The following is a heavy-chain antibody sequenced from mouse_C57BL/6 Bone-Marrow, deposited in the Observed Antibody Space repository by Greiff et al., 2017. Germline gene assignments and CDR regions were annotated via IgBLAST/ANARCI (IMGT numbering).Heavy chain of an antibody. V-gene: IGHV1-69*01. CDR1: GYTFTSYW. CDR2: IDPSDSYT. J-gene: IGHJ3*01. CDR3: ARSDEGYVNWDFFAY. Sequence: QVQLKQPGAELVMPGASVKLSCKASGYTFTSYWMHWVKQRPGQGLEWIGEIDPSDSYTNYNQKFKGKSTLTVDKSSSTAYMQLSSLTSEDSAVYYCARSDEGYVNWDFFAYWGQGTLVTVSA. D-gene: IGHD4-1*01.